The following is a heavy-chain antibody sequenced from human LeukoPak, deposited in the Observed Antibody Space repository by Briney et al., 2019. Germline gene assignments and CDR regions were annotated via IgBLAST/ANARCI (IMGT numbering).Heavy chain of an antibody. Sequence: GGSLRLSCAASGFTFSSYAMSWVRQAPGKGLEWVSAISGSGGSTYYADSVKGRFTISRDNSKNTLYLQMNSLRAEDTAVYYCPKDERVHWYYYDSSGYVFDYWGQGTLVTVSS. CDR1: GFTFSSYA. D-gene: IGHD3-22*01. CDR3: PKDERVHWYYYDSSGYVFDY. V-gene: IGHV3-23*01. J-gene: IGHJ4*02. CDR2: ISGSGGST.